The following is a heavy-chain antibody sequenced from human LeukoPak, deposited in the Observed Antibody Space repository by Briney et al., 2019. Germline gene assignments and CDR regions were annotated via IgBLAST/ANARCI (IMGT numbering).Heavy chain of an antibody. CDR1: GFTYSSHN. CDR3: ARDLPWGYFDY. D-gene: IGHD7-27*01. J-gene: IGHJ4*02. Sequence: QPGGSLRLSCAASGFTYSSHNMHWVRQAPGKGLEWVALVSSDGNNKYYADSVKGRFTISRDNSKNTLYLQMNSLRAEDTAVYYCARDLPWGYFDYWGQGTLVTVSS. CDR2: VSSDGNNK. V-gene: IGHV3-30-3*01.